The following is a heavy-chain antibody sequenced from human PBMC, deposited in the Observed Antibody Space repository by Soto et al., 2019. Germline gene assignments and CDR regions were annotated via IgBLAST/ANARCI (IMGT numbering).Heavy chain of an antibody. CDR1: GYTFTSYG. J-gene: IGHJ5*02. CDR2: ISAYNGNT. CDR3: ARDYREGIAVAGTVWFDP. D-gene: IGHD6-19*01. V-gene: IGHV1-18*01. Sequence: ASVKVSCKASGYTFTSYGISWVRQAPGQGLEWMGWISAYNGNTNYAQKLQGRVTMTTDTSTSTAYMELRSLRSDDTAVYYCARDYREGIAVAGTVWFDPWGQGTLVTVSS.